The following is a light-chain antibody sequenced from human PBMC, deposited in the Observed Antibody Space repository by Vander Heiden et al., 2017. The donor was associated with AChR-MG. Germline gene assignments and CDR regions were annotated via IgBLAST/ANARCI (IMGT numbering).Light chain of an antibody. CDR2: DVS. CDR3: SSYTSSSTWL. J-gene: IGLJ3*02. Sequence: QSALTQPASVSGSPGQSITISCTGTSSDVGGYKDVSWYQQHPGKAHKLMIYDVSNRPSGISIRFSGSKSGNTASLASSGLQAEDEADYYCSSYTSSSTWLFGGGTKLTVL. CDR1: SSDVGGYKD. V-gene: IGLV2-14*03.